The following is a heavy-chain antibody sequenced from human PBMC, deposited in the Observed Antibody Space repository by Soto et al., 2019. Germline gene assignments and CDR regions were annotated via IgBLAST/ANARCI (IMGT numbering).Heavy chain of an antibody. CDR1: GFTFDDYA. V-gene: IGHV3-9*01. J-gene: IGHJ3*02. Sequence: LRLSCAASGFTFDDYAMHWVRQAPGKGLEWVSGISWNSGSIGYADSVKGRFTISRDNAKNSLYLQMNSLRAEDTALYYCAKDRQVVTAIGDAFDIWGQGTMVTVSS. CDR3: AKDRQVVTAIGDAFDI. D-gene: IGHD2-21*02. CDR2: ISWNSGSI.